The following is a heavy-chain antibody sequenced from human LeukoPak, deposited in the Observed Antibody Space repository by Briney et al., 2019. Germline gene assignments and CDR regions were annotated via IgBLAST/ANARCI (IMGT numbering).Heavy chain of an antibody. D-gene: IGHD3-22*01. CDR2: IYSGGST. CDR3: ARDDSSGYWAAFDI. CDR1: GFTVSSNY. Sequence: GGSLRLSCAASGFTVSSNYMSWVRQAPGKGLEWVSVIYSGGSTYYADSVKGRFTISRGNSKNTLYLQMNSLRAEDTAVYYCARDDSSGYWAAFDIWGQGTMVTVSS. J-gene: IGHJ3*02. V-gene: IGHV3-66*01.